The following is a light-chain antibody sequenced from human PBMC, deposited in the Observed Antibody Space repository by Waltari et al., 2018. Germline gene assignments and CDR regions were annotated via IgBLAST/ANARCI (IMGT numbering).Light chain of an antibody. J-gene: IGLJ1*01. V-gene: IGLV2-23*02. CDR3: CSFAGYGIYV. CDR1: NSNVDILHL. Sequence: QSALTQPASVSGSPGQSITISCTAVNSNVDILHLVSWYQHHPGSNPRLLIYEISQRPSRISKRFSGSKSGNTASLTISGLQPEDEADYFCCSFAGYGIYVFGSGTQVSVL. CDR2: EIS.